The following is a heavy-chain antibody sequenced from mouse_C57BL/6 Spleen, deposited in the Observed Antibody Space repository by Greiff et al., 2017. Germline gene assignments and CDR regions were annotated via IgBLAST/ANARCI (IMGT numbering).Heavy chain of an antibody. CDR1: GFSLTSYG. J-gene: IGHJ4*01. CDR2: IWRGGST. CDR3: AKKEKIHYYARDY. V-gene: IGHV2-5*01. Sequence: VQLQQSGPGLVQPSQSLSITCTVSGFSLTSYGVHWVRQSPGKGLEWLGVIWRGGSTDYNAAFMSRLGITKDNSKSQVFFKMNSLQADDTAIYYCAKKEKIHYYARDYWGKGTSVTVSS.